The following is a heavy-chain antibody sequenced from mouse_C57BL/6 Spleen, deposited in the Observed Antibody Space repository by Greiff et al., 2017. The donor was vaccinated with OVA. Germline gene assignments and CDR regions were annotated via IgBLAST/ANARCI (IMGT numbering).Heavy chain of an antibody. J-gene: IGHJ3*01. CDR2: IYPRSGNT. D-gene: IGHD1-1*01. CDR3: ARNCGSSYGFAY. CDR1: GYTFTSYG. V-gene: IGHV1-81*01. Sequence: QVQLQQSGAELARPGASVKLSCKASGYTFTSYGISWVKQRTGQGLEWIGEIYPRSGNTYYNEKFKGKATLTADKSSSTAYMELRSLTSEDSAVYFCARNCGSSYGFAYWGQGTLVTVSA.